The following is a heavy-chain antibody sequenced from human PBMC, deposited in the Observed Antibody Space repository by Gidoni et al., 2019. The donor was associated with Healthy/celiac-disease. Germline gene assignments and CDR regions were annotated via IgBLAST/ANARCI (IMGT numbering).Heavy chain of an antibody. CDR1: GYTFTSYY. CDR2: INPSGGST. CDR3: AREDY. J-gene: IGHJ4*02. Sequence: VQLLQSGAEVKKPGSSVTVSCKASGYTFTSYYMHWVRQAPGQGLEGRGIINPSGGSTSYAQKFQGRVNMTRDTSTSTVYMELSSLRSEETAVYDCAREDYWGQGTLVTVSS. V-gene: IGHV1-46*01.